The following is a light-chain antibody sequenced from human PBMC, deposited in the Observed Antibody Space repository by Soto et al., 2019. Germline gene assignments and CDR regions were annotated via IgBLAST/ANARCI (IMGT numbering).Light chain of an antibody. CDR3: QQYNNWPPWT. CDR1: QSVSGK. J-gene: IGKJ1*01. CDR2: DAS. V-gene: IGKV3-15*01. Sequence: EIVMTQSPGTLSLSPGERATLSCRASQSVSGKLAWYQHRPGQAPRLLIYDASIRATGIPARFSGSASGTVFTLNISSLQSEDSALYYCQQYNNWPPWTFGQGTKVDIK.